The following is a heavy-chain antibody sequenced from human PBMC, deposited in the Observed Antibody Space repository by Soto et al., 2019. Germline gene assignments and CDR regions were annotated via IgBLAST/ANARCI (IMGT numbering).Heavy chain of an antibody. Sequence: TSETLSLTCTVSGGSISSYYWSWIRQPPGKGLEWIGYIYYSGSTNYNPSLKSRVTIPVDTSKNQFSLKLSSVTAADTAVYYCARDSTGPIYMDVWGKGTTVTVSS. CDR2: IYYSGST. CDR1: GGSISSYY. J-gene: IGHJ6*03. V-gene: IGHV4-59*01. CDR3: ARDSTGPIYMDV.